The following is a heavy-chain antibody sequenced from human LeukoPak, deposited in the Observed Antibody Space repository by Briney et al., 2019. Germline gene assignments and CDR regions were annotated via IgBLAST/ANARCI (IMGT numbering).Heavy chain of an antibody. J-gene: IGHJ4*02. V-gene: IGHV4-4*07. CDR1: GDSFSTYY. CDR2: IYTSGTT. Sequence: PSETLSLTCTVSGDSFSTYYWSWIRQPAGKGLEWIGHIYTSGTTNYNPSLKSRVTVSIDTSKNQFSLKLSSVTAADTAVYYCAREPYYYDSSGYSVDYWGQGTLVTVSS. D-gene: IGHD3-22*01. CDR3: AREPYYYDSSGYSVDY.